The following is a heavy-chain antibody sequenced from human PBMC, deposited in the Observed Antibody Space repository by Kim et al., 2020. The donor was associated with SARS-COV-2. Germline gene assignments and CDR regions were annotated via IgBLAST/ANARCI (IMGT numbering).Heavy chain of an antibody. D-gene: IGHD3-3*01. J-gene: IGHJ6*02. CDR1: GFTFSSYW. CDR2: IKQDGSEK. Sequence: GGSLRLSCAASGFTFSSYWMSWFRQAPGKGLEWVANIKQDGSEKYYVDSVKGRFTISRDNAKNSLYLQMNSLRAEDTAVYYCARDTYDFWSGYYNLYYYYGMDVWGQGTTVTVSS. V-gene: IGHV3-7*01. CDR3: ARDTYDFWSGYYNLYYYYGMDV.